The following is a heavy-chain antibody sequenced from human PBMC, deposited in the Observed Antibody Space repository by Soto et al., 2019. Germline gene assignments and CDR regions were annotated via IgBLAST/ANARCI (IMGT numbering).Heavy chain of an antibody. Sequence: GGSLRLSCAAFGFTFSSYSMSWVRQAPGKGLEWVSGFRTGGDDGTTYYADSVKGRFTISRDNSKNTLFLQMNSLRVEDTAVYYCARDSGYGSGASVNHYLDYWGHGTLVTVSS. J-gene: IGHJ4*01. CDR1: GFTFSSYS. D-gene: IGHD3-10*01. V-gene: IGHV3-23*01. CDR2: FRTGGDDGTT. CDR3: ARDSGYGSGASVNHYLDY.